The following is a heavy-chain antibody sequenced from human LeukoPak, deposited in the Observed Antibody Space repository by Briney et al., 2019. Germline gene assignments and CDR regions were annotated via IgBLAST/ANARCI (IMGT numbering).Heavy chain of an antibody. D-gene: IGHD1-26*01. Sequence: PSETLSLTCTVSGGSISSSPYYWGWIRQPPGKGLEWIGSLFYSGSTYYNPSLKSRVTISLDTSKNQFSLRLRSVTAADTAVYYCATQWESHVFDSWGQGTLVTVSS. V-gene: IGHV4-39*07. CDR2: LFYSGST. CDR3: ATQWESHVFDS. J-gene: IGHJ4*02. CDR1: GGSISSSPYY.